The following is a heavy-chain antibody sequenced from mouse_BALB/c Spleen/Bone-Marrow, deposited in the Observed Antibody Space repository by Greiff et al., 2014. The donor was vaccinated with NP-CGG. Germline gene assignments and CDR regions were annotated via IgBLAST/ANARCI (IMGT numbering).Heavy chain of an antibody. CDR1: GFSLTSYG. D-gene: IGHD1-1*01. CDR3: ARNLLLRRAMDY. CDR2: IWSGGGT. Sequence: VKLQESGPGLVQPSQSLSITCTVSGFSLTSYGVHWVRQSPGKGLEWLGVIWSGGGTDYNAAFISRLSISKDNSKSQVFFKMNSLQANDTAIYYCARNLLLRRAMDYWGQGTSVTVSS. V-gene: IGHV2-2*02. J-gene: IGHJ4*01.